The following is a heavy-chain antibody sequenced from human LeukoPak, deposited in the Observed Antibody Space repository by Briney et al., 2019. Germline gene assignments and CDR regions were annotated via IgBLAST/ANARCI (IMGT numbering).Heavy chain of an antibody. CDR2: ISYDGSNK. CDR3: AREVGGFDY. CDR1: GFTFSSYA. Sequence: PGGSLRLSCAASGFTFSSYAMHWVRQAPGEGLEWVAVISYDGSNKYYADSVKGRFTISRDNSKNTLYLQMNSLRAEDTAVYYCAREVGGFDYWGQGTLVTVSS. V-gene: IGHV3-30-3*01. J-gene: IGHJ4*02. D-gene: IGHD3-16*01.